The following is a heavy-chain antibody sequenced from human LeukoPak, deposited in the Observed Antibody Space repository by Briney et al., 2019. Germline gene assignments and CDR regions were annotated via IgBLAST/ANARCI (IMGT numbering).Heavy chain of an antibody. CDR2: IDPSSTYI. Sequence: GGSLRLSCAASGFTFRSYSMNWVRQAPGKGLEWVSAIDPSSTYIYYADSVKGRFTISRDNAENSLYLQMNSLRVEDTAVYYCARDEPGYGEFLLYWGQGTLVTVSS. V-gene: IGHV3-21*01. CDR3: ARDEPGYGEFLLY. D-gene: IGHD3-10*01. J-gene: IGHJ4*02. CDR1: GFTFRSYS.